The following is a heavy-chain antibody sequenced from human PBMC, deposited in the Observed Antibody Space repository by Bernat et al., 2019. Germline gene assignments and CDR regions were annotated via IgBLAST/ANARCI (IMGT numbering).Heavy chain of an antibody. D-gene: IGHD6-6*01. CDR1: GYTFTSYA. Sequence: QVQLVQSGAEVKKPGASVKVSCKASGYTFTSYAMHWVRQAPGQRLEWMGWINAGNGNTKYSQKFQGRVTITRDTSASTASMELSSLRYEDTAVYYCARDPYGSSKPYLFDYWGQRTLVSVSS. V-gene: IGHV1-3*01. CDR2: INAGNGNT. CDR3: ARDPYGSSKPYLFDY. J-gene: IGHJ4*02.